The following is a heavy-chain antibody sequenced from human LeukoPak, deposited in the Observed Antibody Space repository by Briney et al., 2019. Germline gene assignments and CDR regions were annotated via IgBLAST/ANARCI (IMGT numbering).Heavy chain of an antibody. V-gene: IGHV1-18*01. J-gene: IGHJ5*02. CDR2: ISAYDGNT. CDR1: GYTFSTYG. D-gene: IGHD3-22*01. CDR3: AREGPLYDSSDYYLSWFDP. Sequence: ASVKVSCKTSGYTFSTYGIAWVRQAPGQGLEWMGWISAYDGNTNYAQNLQDRVTMTTDTSTTTAYMELRSLRSDDTAVYYCAREGPLYDSSDYYLSWFDPWGQGTLVTVSS.